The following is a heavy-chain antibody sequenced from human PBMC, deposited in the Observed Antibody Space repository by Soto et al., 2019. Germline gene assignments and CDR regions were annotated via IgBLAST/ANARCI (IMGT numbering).Heavy chain of an antibody. Sequence: EVQLVESGGGLVQPGGSLRLSCAASGFTFSSYWMSWVRQAPGKGLEWVANIKQDGSEKYYVDSVKGRFTISRDNAKNSMYLQMNSLRAEDKAVYYCARDRHFFGMTTIDYWGQGTLVTVSS. CDR1: GFTFSSYW. CDR2: IKQDGSEK. D-gene: IGHD3-3*02. J-gene: IGHJ4*02. V-gene: IGHV3-7*01. CDR3: ARDRHFFGMTTIDY.